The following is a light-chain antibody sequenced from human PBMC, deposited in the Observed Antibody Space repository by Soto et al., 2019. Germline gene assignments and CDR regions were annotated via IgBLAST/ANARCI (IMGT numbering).Light chain of an antibody. J-gene: IGKJ5*01. V-gene: IGKV3-11*01. CDR1: QSVSSSD. Sequence: EIVLTQAPATLSLSPVERATLSCSGIQSVSSSDLAWYQQKPGQAPRLLMYDASNRATGIPARFSGSGSGTDFTLTISSLEPEDFAVYYCQQRSNWPPVTFGQGTRLEI. CDR3: QQRSNWPPVT. CDR2: DAS.